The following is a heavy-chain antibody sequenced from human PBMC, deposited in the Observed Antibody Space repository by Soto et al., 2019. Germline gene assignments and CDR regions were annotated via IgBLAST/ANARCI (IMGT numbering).Heavy chain of an antibody. D-gene: IGHD6-19*01. CDR1: GFTFSSYA. J-gene: IGHJ4*02. CDR2: ISYDGSNK. V-gene: IGHV3-30-3*01. Sequence: GGSLRLSCAASGFTFSSYAMHWVRRAPGKGLEWVAVISYDGSNKYYADSVKGRFTISRDNSKNTLYLQMNSLRAEDTAVYYCARDSSGRYYFDYWGQGTLVTVSS. CDR3: ARDSSGRYYFDY.